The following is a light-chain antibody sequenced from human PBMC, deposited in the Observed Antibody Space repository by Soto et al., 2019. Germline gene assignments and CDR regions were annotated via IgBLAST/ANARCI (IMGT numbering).Light chain of an antibody. CDR2: DAS. V-gene: IGKV1-5*01. Sequence: DIQMTQSPSTLSASVGDRVTITCRASQSINTWLAWYQQKPGRAPKVLIYDASRLQSGVPSRFSGSGSGTEFTLTITGLQPDAFATYFCQQSTSFGQGTKLDIK. CDR1: QSINTW. J-gene: IGKJ2*01. CDR3: QQSTS.